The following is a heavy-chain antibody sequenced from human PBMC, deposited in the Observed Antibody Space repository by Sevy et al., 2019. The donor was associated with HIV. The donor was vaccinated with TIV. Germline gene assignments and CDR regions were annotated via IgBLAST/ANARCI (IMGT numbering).Heavy chain of an antibody. Sequence: ASVKVSCKASGGTFSSYAISWVRQAPGQGLEWMGGIIPIFGTANYAQKFQGRVTITADESTSTAYMELSSLRSEDTAVYYCARSLSAYCGGDCPGGAFDIWGQRTMVTVSS. D-gene: IGHD2-21*02. J-gene: IGHJ3*02. CDR1: GGTFSSYA. CDR3: ARSLSAYCGGDCPGGAFDI. V-gene: IGHV1-69*13. CDR2: IIPIFGTA.